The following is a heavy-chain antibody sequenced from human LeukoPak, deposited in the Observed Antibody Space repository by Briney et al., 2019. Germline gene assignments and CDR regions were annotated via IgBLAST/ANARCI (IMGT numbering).Heavy chain of an antibody. V-gene: IGHV3-23*01. D-gene: IGHD2-2*01. CDR3: AKIVVPAAFYFYGMDV. CDR1: GFTFSRYY. CDR2: ISGNGLKT. Sequence: GGSLKLSCAASGFTFSRYYMAWVRQTPGKGLEWVSGISGNGLKTFYADSVKGRFTISRDNSKKTVDLEMNNLRVEDSAIFYCAKIVVPAAFYFYGMDVWGPGTTVTVSS. J-gene: IGHJ6*02.